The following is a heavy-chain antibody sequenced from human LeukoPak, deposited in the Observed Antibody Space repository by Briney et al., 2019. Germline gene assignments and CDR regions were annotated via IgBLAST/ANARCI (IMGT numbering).Heavy chain of an antibody. D-gene: IGHD5-24*01. CDR3: ARSARDGYNFLSLVPYYYMDV. Sequence: GGSLRLSCAASGFTFSSYGMHWVRQAPGKGLEWVAVISYDGSNKYYADSVKGRFTISRDNAKNSLYLQMNSLRAEDTAVYYCARSARDGYNFLSLVPYYYMDVWGKGTTVTISS. J-gene: IGHJ6*03. CDR2: ISYDGSNK. CDR1: GFTFSSYG. V-gene: IGHV3-30*03.